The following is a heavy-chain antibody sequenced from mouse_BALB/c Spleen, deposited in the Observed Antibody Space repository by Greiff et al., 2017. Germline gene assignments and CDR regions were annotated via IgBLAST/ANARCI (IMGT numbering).Heavy chain of an antibody. Sequence: EVKLMESGGGLVKPGGSLKLSCAASGFTFSSYAMSWVRQTPEKRLEWVASISSGGSTYYPDSVKGRFTISRDNARNILYLQMSSLRSEDTAMYYCARTTVVAPSWCFDVWGAGTTVTVSS. CDR1: GFTFSSYA. V-gene: IGHV5-6-5*01. CDR2: ISSGGST. J-gene: IGHJ1*01. CDR3: ARTTVVAPSWCFDV. D-gene: IGHD1-1*01.